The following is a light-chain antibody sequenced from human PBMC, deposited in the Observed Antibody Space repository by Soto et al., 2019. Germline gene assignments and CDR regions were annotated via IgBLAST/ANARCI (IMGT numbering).Light chain of an antibody. CDR1: SSNIGSDT. CDR2: NYN. J-gene: IGLJ3*02. CDR3: AAWDDSLNGPGV. V-gene: IGLV1-44*01. Sequence: QSVLTQPPSASGTPGQRVAISCSGSSSNIGSDTVNWYQQLPGTAPKLLLYNYNQRPSGVPDRFSGSKSGTSASLAISGLQSEDEAGYYCAAWDDSLNGPGVFGGGTKVTVL.